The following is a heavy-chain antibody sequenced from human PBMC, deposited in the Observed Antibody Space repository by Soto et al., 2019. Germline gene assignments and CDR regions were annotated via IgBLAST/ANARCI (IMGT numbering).Heavy chain of an antibody. CDR1: GGSVSISTYY. J-gene: IGHJ6*02. Sequence: PSETLSLTCSVSGGSVSISTYYWAWVRQTPGKGLEWLGSILHSGSTYYNPSLKSRLTLSVATSEDQFSLNLSSVTATDTGVYYCATLPAAMYFYGSDVWGPGTTVTVSS. D-gene: IGHD2-2*01. V-gene: IGHV4-39*01. CDR2: ILHSGST. CDR3: ATLPAAMYFYGSDV.